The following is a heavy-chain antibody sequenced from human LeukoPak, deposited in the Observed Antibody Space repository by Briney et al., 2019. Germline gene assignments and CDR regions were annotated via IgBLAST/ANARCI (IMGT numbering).Heavy chain of an antibody. D-gene: IGHD1-26*01. Sequence: ASVEVSCKASGYTFTGYYMHWVRQAPGQGLEWMGWINPNSGGTNYAQKFQGRVTMTRDTSISTAYMELSRLRSDDTAVYYCARDVRYSGSRWGYMDVWGKGTTVTVSS. V-gene: IGHV1-2*02. CDR3: ARDVRYSGSRWGYMDV. CDR2: INPNSGGT. CDR1: GYTFTGYY. J-gene: IGHJ6*03.